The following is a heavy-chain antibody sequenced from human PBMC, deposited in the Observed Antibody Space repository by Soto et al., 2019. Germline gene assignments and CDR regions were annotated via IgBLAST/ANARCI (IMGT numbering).Heavy chain of an antibody. CDR1: GFSLSTSGVG. CDR3: AARVATQQIYYYYGMDV. Sequence: QITLKESGPTLVKPTQTLTLTCTLSGFSLSTSGVGVGWIRQPPGEALEWLAFIYWNDDEAYRPSLKSRLSITKDTSKNQVVLTMTNMDPVDTATYFCAARVATQQIYYYYGMDVWGQGTTVTVSS. V-gene: IGHV2-5*01. CDR2: IYWNDDE. J-gene: IGHJ6*02. D-gene: IGHD6-13*01.